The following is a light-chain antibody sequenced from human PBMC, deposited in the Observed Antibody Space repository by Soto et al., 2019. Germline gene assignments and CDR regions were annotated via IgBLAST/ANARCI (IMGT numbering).Light chain of an antibody. J-gene: IGKJ1*01. CDR2: AAS. CDR3: QQYNNRPPWT. Sequence: EIVMTQSPGTLSVSPGERATLSCRASQTIDTNLAWYQQKPGQAPRLLIFAASTRATGIPARFSGSGSGTEFSLTITSLQSEDFALYHCQQYNNRPPWTFGQGTKVDIK. V-gene: IGKV3-15*01. CDR1: QTIDTN.